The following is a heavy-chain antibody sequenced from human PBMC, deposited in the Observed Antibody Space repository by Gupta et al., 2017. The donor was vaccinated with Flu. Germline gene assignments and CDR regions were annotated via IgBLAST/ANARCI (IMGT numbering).Heavy chain of an antibody. Sequence: QVQLVQSGAEVKKPGASVKVSCKASGYTFTGYYMHWVRPAPGQGLEWMGWINPNSGGTNYAQKFQGRVTLTRDTSISTAYMELSSLRSDDSAVYYCARAPLGYCSSTSCYAGDYWGQGTLVTVSS. V-gene: IGHV1-2*02. CDR3: ARAPLGYCSSTSCYAGDY. CDR1: GYTFTGYY. J-gene: IGHJ4*02. CDR2: INPNSGGT. D-gene: IGHD2-2*01.